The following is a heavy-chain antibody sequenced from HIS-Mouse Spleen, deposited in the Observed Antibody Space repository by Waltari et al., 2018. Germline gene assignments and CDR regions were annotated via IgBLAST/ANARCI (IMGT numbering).Heavy chain of an antibody. CDR2: ISYDGSNK. D-gene: IGHD6-13*01. V-gene: IGHV3-30*04. Sequence: QVQLVESGGGVVQPGRSLRLSCAASGFTFSSYAMHWVRQAPGKGLEWVAVISYDGSNKYYADSVKGRFTISRDNSKNTLYLQMNSLRAEDTAVYYCARDDSSSWYMDYYYYGMDVWGQVTTVTVSS. CDR1: GFTFSSYA. CDR3: ARDDSSSWYMDYYYYGMDV. J-gene: IGHJ6*02.